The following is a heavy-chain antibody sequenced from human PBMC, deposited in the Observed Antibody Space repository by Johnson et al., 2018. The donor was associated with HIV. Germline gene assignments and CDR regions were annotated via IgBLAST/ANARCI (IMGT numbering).Heavy chain of an antibody. Sequence: VQLVESGGGVVRPGGSLRLSCAASGFSFDDYGMSWVRQAPGKGREWVSGSNWDGGSTDYAKSVKGRFTISRDNAKNSLFLQMNSLRAEDTAVYYCASVGSSGFFSAFDIWGQGTMVTVSS. V-gene: IGHV3-20*04. CDR3: ASVGSSGFFSAFDI. J-gene: IGHJ3*02. CDR1: GFSFDDYG. D-gene: IGHD6-19*01. CDR2: SNWDGGST.